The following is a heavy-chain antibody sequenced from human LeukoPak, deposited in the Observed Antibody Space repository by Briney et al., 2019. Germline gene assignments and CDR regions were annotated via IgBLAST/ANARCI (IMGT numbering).Heavy chain of an antibody. Sequence: PGGSLRLSCAASGFAFGNYEMNWVRQAPGKGLEWLSYISNSGDTVYYADSVKGRFTISRDNAQNSLYLKMNNLRAEDTALYYCAREAGFGDNWFDPWGQGTLVTVSS. CDR1: GFAFGNYE. J-gene: IGHJ5*02. D-gene: IGHD1-14*01. CDR3: AREAGFGDNWFDP. CDR2: ISNSGDTV. V-gene: IGHV3-48*03.